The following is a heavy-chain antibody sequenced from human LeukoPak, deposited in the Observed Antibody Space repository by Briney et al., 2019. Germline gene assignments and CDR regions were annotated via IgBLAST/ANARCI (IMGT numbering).Heavy chain of an antibody. CDR1: GFTFSSYW. V-gene: IGHV3-7*01. J-gene: IGHJ3*02. CDR2: IKQDGSEK. D-gene: IGHD3-9*01. Sequence: GGSLRLSCAASGFTFSSYWMSWVRQAPGKGLEWVANIKQDGSEKYYVDSVKGRFTISRDNAKNSLYLQMNSLRAEDTAVYYCARDIYDVLTGDAFDIWGQGTMVTVSS. CDR3: ARDIYDVLTGDAFDI.